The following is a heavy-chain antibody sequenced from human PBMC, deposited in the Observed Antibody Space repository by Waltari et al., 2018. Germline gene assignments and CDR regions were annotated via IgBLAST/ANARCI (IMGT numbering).Heavy chain of an antibody. CDR2: IIPSVGTA. CDR1: GGTFSSYA. D-gene: IGHD6-6*01. CDR3: ARSPSSIAARPDY. V-gene: IGHV1-69*12. Sequence: QVQLVQSGAEVKKPGSSVKVSCKASGGTFSSYAISWVRQAPGQGLEWMVGIIPSVGTANYAQMFQGRVTITADESTSTAYMELSSLRSEDTAVYYCARSPSSIAARPDYWGQGTLVTVSS. J-gene: IGHJ4*02.